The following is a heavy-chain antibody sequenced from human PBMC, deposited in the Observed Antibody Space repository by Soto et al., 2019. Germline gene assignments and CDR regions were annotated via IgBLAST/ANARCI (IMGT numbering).Heavy chain of an antibody. Sequence: ASVKVSCKASGYTFTAYYMHWVRQAPGEGLEWMGWINSNNGDRNYEQKFQGWVTMTRNTSTSTVYMELSRLSFEDTAVYYCARMGYYHYYGMDVWGQGTTVTVSS. CDR2: INSNNGDR. V-gene: IGHV1-2*04. J-gene: IGHJ6*02. CDR1: GYTFTAYY. CDR3: ARMGYYHYYGMDV.